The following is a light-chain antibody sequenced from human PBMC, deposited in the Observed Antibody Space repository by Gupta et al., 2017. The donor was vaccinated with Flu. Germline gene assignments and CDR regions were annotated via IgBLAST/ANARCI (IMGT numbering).Light chain of an antibody. CDR3: MRGTHPWT. V-gene: IGKV2-30*01. CDR1: QSLVYKNGITY. J-gene: IGKJ2*02. CDR2: EVS. Sequence: VFSQSPLAVFIRLVPPASISCRSTQSLVYKNGITYLTWLQQRPGQSPRRLIYEVSNRGSGVPDRCSGSGSVTDFTPKISRVEAEYVGVYYCMRGTHPWTFGQGTRLEI.